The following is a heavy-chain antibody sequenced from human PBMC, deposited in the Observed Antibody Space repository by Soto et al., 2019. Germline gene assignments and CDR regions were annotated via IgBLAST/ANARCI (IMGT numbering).Heavy chain of an antibody. CDR2: ISSSSSYI. Sequence: GWSLRLSCAASVFTFSSYSMNWVRQAPGKGLEWVSSISSSSSYIYYADSVKGRFTISRDNAKNSPYLQRNSLRAEDTAVYYCARADLRYFDWFDVAYGMDVWGQGTTVTVSS. J-gene: IGHJ6*02. CDR1: VFTFSSYS. V-gene: IGHV3-21*01. CDR3: ARADLRYFDWFDVAYGMDV. D-gene: IGHD3-9*01.